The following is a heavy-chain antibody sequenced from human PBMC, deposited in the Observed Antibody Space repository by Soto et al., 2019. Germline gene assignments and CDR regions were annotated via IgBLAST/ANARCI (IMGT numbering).Heavy chain of an antibody. CDR1: GYTFSGFY. V-gene: IGHV1-2*02. D-gene: IGHD6-19*01. J-gene: IGHJ4*02. CDR3: ASAAVPGKAGLDF. Sequence: ASVKVSCKASGYTFSGFYMHWVRQAPGQGLEWMGWINPNSGGTKSAEKFQGRVTMTRDTSISTAYMELSRLTSDDTAVYYCASAAVPGKAGLDFWGQETQVTVSS. CDR2: INPNSGGT.